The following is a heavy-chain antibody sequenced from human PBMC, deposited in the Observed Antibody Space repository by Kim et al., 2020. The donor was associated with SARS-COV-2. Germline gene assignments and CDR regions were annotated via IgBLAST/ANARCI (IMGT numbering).Heavy chain of an antibody. J-gene: IGHJ4*02. V-gene: IGHV1-69*13. D-gene: IGHD3-10*01. Sequence: SVKVSCKASGGTFSSYAISWVRQAPGQGLEWMGGIIPIFGTANYAQKFQGRVTITADESTSTAYMELSSLRSEDTAVYYCARGLIYGSGSYGNFDYWGQGTLVTVSS. CDR3: ARGLIYGSGSYGNFDY. CDR2: IIPIFGTA. CDR1: GGTFSSYA.